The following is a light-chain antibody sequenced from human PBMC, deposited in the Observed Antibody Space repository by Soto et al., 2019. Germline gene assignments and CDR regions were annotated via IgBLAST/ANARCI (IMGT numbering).Light chain of an antibody. CDR3: LLSHSGARPV. V-gene: IGLV7-46*01. CDR1: TGAVTSGHY. J-gene: IGLJ3*02. Sequence: QTVVTQEPSLTVSPGGTVTLTCGSSTGAVTSGHYPYWFQQKPGQAPRTLIYDTSNKHSWTPARFSGSLLGGKAALTLSGALPEDEADYYCLLSHSGARPVFGGGTKLTVL. CDR2: DTS.